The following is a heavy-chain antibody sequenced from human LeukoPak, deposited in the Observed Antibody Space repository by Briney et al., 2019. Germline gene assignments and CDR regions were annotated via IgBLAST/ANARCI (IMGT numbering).Heavy chain of an antibody. Sequence: PSETLSLTCTVSGGSISSSSYYWGWIRQPPGKGLEWIGSIFYSGSTYYNPSLKSRVTISVDTSKNQFSLKLSSVTAADTAVYYCARGPRGRYSTKIGNWFDPWGQGTLVTVSS. CDR1: GGSISSSSYY. J-gene: IGHJ5*02. CDR2: IFYSGST. V-gene: IGHV4-39*01. D-gene: IGHD2-21*01. CDR3: ARGPRGRYSTKIGNWFDP.